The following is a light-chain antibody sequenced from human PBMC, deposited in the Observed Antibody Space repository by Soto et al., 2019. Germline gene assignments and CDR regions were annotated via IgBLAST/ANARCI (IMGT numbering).Light chain of an antibody. J-gene: IGKJ4*01. V-gene: IGKV3-11*01. CDR2: DAS. CDR3: QKRSNWRCT. Sequence: EIVLTQSPVTRSLSPGERATLSCRASQSISKYLAWYHQKPGQAPMLLIYDASNRASGIPARLSCSGSGTVCTVTISSLETEDFAVYYCQKRSNWRCTCRGGPKVEIK. CDR1: QSISKY.